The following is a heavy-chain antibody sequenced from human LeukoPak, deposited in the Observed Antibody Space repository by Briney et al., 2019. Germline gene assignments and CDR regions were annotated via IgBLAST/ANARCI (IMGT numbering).Heavy chain of an antibody. CDR1: GFTFRRYW. Sequence: GGSLRLSCAVYGFTFRRYWMSWVRQAPGKGLEWLANIKEDGSEKYYVGSVKGRFTISRDNAKNSLYLQMDSLRAEDTGVYYCARDDIATYDYWGQGTLVTVSS. D-gene: IGHD2-15*01. J-gene: IGHJ4*02. CDR2: IKEDGSEK. V-gene: IGHV3-7*01. CDR3: ARDDIATYDY.